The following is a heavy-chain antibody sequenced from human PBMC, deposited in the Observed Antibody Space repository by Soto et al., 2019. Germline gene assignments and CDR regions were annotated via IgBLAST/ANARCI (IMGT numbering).Heavy chain of an antibody. Sequence: QVQLVESGGGVVQPGTSLRLSCEASGFTFSGFGMHWVRQAPGKGLEWVAVIWYDGSKKYCADCVKGRFTISRDNSKNPXNLQMNSLRAEDTAVYYCARGRGGSYGGNSAHFDIWGQGTLVTVSS. J-gene: IGHJ3*02. CDR3: ARGRGGSYGGNSAHFDI. D-gene: IGHD4-17*01. V-gene: IGHV3-33*01. CDR1: GFTFSGFG. CDR2: IWYDGSKK.